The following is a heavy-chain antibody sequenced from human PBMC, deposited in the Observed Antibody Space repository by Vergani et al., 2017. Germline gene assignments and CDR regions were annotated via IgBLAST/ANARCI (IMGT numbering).Heavy chain of an antibody. CDR3: ARQGPIRGVDSSGYFINWFDP. Sequence: EVQLVQSGAEVKKPGESLRISCKGSGYSFTSYWISWVRQMPGKGLEWMGRIDPSDSYTNYSPSFQGHVTISADKSISTAYLQWSSLKASDTAMYYCARQGPIRGVDSSGYFINWFDPWGQGTLVTVS. V-gene: IGHV5-10-1*03. D-gene: IGHD3-22*01. CDR1: GYSFTSYW. CDR2: IDPSDSYT. J-gene: IGHJ5*02.